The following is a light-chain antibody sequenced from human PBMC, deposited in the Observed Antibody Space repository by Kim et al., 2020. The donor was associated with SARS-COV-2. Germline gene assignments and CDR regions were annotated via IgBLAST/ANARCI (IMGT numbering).Light chain of an antibody. Sequence: PRDRTTLPCRASQSVSGDLAWYQQRSGQGPRRIIYDASKRATGVPGRFSGSGSETDFTLTIRRLEPEDFAVYYCQQTTGWRPLTFGGGTKVDIK. CDR2: DAS. CDR3: QQTTGWRPLT. V-gene: IGKV3-11*01. J-gene: IGKJ4*01. CDR1: QSVSGD.